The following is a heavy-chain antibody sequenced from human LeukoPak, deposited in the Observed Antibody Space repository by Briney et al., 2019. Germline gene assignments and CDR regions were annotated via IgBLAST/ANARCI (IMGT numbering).Heavy chain of an antibody. CDR3: ARGQYDSSGYEDY. D-gene: IGHD3-22*01. CDR2: IYTSGST. Sequence: PSETLSLTCTVSGGSISSGSYYWSWIRQPAGKGLEWIGRIYTSGSTNYNPSLKSRVTISVDTSKNQFSLKLSSVTAADTAVYYCARGQYDSSGYEDYWGQGTLVTVSS. V-gene: IGHV4-61*02. CDR1: GGSISSGSYY. J-gene: IGHJ4*02.